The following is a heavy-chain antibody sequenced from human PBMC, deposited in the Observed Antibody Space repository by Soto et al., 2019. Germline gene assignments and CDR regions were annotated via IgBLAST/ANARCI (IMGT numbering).Heavy chain of an antibody. CDR2: ISAYNGNT. CDR1: GYTFTNYG. V-gene: IGHV1-18*01. CDR3: ARGVGSGSYYNQYNWFDP. D-gene: IGHD3-10*01. Sequence: KGDWASVKVSCKASGYTFTNYGISWVRQAPGQGLEWMGWISAYNGNTKYAQKFQGRVTMTTDTSTSTAYMELRSLRSDDTAVYYCARGVGSGSYYNQYNWFDPWGQGTLVTVSS. J-gene: IGHJ5*02.